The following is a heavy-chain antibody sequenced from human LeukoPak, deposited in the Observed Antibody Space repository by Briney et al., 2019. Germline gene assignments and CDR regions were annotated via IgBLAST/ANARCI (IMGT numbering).Heavy chain of an antibody. V-gene: IGHV5-51*01. CDR3: ARQRDYNILTGYHSGAFDI. CDR1: GYRFTSYW. Sequence: GESLKISCKGSGYRFTSYWIGWVRQMPGKGLEWMGIICPGDSDTRYSPSFQGQVTFSADKSISTACLQWSSLKASDTAMYYCARQRDYNILTGYHSGAFDIWGQGTMVTVSS. CDR2: ICPGDSDT. D-gene: IGHD3-9*01. J-gene: IGHJ3*02.